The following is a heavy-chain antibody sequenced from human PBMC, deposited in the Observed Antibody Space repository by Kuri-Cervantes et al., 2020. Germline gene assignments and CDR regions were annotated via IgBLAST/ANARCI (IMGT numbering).Heavy chain of an antibody. J-gene: IGHJ6*02. V-gene: IGHV4-61*01. CDR1: GGSVSSGSYY. CDR2: IYYSGST. Sequence: ESLKISCTVSGGSVSSGSYYWSWIRQPPGKGLEWVGYIYYSGSTNYNPSLKSRVTISVDTSKNQFSLKLSSVTAADTAVYYCAREGSKGQILWFGESGMDVWGQGTTVTVSS. CDR3: AREGSKGQILWFGESGMDV. D-gene: IGHD3-10*01.